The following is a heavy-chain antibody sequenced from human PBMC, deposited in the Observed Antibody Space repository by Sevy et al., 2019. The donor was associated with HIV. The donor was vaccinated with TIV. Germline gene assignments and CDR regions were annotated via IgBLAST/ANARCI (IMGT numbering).Heavy chain of an antibody. J-gene: IGHJ4*01. CDR2: IWYEGINN. V-gene: IGHV3-33*01. D-gene: IGHD3-10*01. CDR1: GFAFSTYG. Sequence: GGSLRLSYTASGFAFSTYGMHWVRQAPGKGLEWVAIIWYEGINNDYAEPVKGRFTISRDNSKNTLYLQMNSLRVDDTAVYYCARERRSSGIDYWGQGTLVTVSS. CDR3: ARERRSSGIDY.